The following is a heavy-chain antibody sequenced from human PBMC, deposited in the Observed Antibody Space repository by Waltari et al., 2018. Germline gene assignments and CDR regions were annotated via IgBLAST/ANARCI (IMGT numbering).Heavy chain of an antibody. CDR2: ITASGHIT. CDR3: AKGETTGWYRCFDY. J-gene: IGHJ4*02. V-gene: IGHV3-23*04. Sequence: EVQLVDSGGDLTQPGGSLRLSCVASGLTFTSYDMSWVRQVPGKGLEWVSSITASGHITYYADSVKGRFSISRDNSKNTVYLQMDSLRAEDTAVYHCAKGETTGWYRCFDYWGQGTQVTVSS. D-gene: IGHD6-19*01. CDR1: GLTFTSYD.